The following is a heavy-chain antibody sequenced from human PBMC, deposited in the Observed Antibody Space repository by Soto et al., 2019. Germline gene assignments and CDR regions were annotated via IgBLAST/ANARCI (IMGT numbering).Heavy chain of an antibody. CDR2: VYDSGST. D-gene: IGHD3-22*01. J-gene: IGHJ4*02. CDR1: GISISSFY. V-gene: IGHV4-59*01. CDR3: ATASSSGSSGELDY. Sequence: PSGTLSLTCTFSGISISSFYWIWIRQPPGKGLEWIGYVYDSGSTDYNPSLLSRVTISIDTSKNQFSLRLTSVTAADTAVYYCATASSSGSSGELDYWGQGTLVTVSS.